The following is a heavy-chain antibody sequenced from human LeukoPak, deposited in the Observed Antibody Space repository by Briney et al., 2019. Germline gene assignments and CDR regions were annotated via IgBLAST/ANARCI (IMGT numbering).Heavy chain of an antibody. CDR2: IVPIFDTI. CDR1: GGNFNNYG. D-gene: IGHD6-13*01. V-gene: IGHV1-69*06. J-gene: IGHJ6*02. Sequence: ASVKVSCKASGGNFNNYGISWVRQAPGQGLEWMGRIVPIFDTINYAQKFQGRLTTSADRSTGTAYMELSSLTFEDTAIYYCARDLRGAATGLRGGYYYFFGMDVWGQGTTVTVSS. CDR3: ARDLRGAATGLRGGYYYFFGMDV.